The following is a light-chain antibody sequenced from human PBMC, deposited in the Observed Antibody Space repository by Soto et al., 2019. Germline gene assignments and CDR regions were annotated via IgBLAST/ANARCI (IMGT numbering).Light chain of an antibody. CDR3: QQYGSSPTT. J-gene: IGKJ1*01. Sequence: QPPSTLSLSAAERATLSCRATQSVFNNHIGWYQQKPGQAPRRLIFGASFRETGIPDRFSGSGSGTDFTLTISSLEPEDFAVYYCQQYGSSPTTFGQGTKVDIK. CDR1: QSVFNNH. CDR2: GAS. V-gene: IGKV3-20*01.